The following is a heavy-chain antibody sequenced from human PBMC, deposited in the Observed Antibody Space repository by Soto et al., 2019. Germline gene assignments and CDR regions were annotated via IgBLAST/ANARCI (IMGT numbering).Heavy chain of an antibody. CDR1: GFTFSSYA. V-gene: IGHV3-30-3*01. D-gene: IGHD6-19*01. Sequence: GRSLRLSCAASGFTFSSYAMHWVRQAPGKGLEWVAVISYDGSNKYYADSVKGRFTISRDNSKNTLYLQMNSLRAEDTAVYYCARGKSGSSGWYYYYGMDVWGQGTTVTGSS. J-gene: IGHJ6*02. CDR2: ISYDGSNK. CDR3: ARGKSGSSGWYYYYGMDV.